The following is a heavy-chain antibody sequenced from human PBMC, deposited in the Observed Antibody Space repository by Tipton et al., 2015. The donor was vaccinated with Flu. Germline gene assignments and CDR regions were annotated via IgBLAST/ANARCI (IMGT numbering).Heavy chain of an antibody. V-gene: IGHV4-59*05. J-gene: IGHJ4*02. D-gene: IGHD3-10*02. CDR3: ARLSFYDVDLKNFYFDY. Sequence: TLSLTCTVSGGSVNSYFWSWIRQPPGKGLEWMGGLSYSGNTYYNSALRSRVVISVDTSKNQFSLKLTSVTAADTAIYYCARLSFYDVDLKNFYFDYWGQGALVTVSS. CDR1: GGSVNSYF. CDR2: LSYSGNT.